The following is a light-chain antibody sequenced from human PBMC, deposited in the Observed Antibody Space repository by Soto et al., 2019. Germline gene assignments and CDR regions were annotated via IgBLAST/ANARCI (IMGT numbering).Light chain of an antibody. J-gene: IGKJ5*01. CDR3: QQYNNWPPIT. CDR2: GAS. Sequence: EIVLTQSPATLSVSQGESVTLSCRASQLFSSNLAWYQRRPGQAPRLLIYGASTRATGIPARFSGSGSGTEFTLTISSLQSEDFAVYYCQQYNNWPPITFGQGTRLEIK. V-gene: IGKV3-15*01. CDR1: QLFSSN.